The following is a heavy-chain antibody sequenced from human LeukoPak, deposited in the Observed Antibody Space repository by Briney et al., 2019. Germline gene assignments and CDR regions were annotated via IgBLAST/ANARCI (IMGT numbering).Heavy chain of an antibody. V-gene: IGHV1-69*06. J-gene: IGHJ5*02. D-gene: IGHD6-6*01. CDR3: AREYSSSSYWFDP. CDR1: GGTFTTYA. Sequence: VASVKLSCTASGGTFTTYAISWVRQAPGQGLEWRGGIIPIFGTANYAQKFQGRVTITADKSTSTAYMELSSLRSEDTAVYYCAREYSSSSYWFDPWGQGTLVTVSS. CDR2: IIPIFGTA.